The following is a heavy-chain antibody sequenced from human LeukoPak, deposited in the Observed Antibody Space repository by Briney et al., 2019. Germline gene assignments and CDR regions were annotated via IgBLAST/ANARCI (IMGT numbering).Heavy chain of an antibody. CDR1: GGSISSSNW. Sequence: PSETLSLTCTVSGGSISSSNWWSWVRQPPGKGLEWIGEIFHTGVTNYNPALRSRVTISVDKSKNQFSLSLSSVTAADTAVYYCASSNYDILTAYGMDVWGQGTTVTVSS. CDR2: IFHTGVT. CDR3: ASSNYDILTAYGMDV. V-gene: IGHV4-4*02. D-gene: IGHD3-9*01. J-gene: IGHJ6*02.